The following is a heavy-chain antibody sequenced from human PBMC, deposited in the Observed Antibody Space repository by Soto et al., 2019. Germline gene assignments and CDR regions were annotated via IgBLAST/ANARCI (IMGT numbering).Heavy chain of an antibody. CDR2: INHSGST. J-gene: IGHJ4*02. CDR1: GGSFSGYY. V-gene: IGHV4-34*01. CDR3: ARGPRFLDHTFGGVSLWVY. D-gene: IGHD3-16*01. Sequence: SETLSLTCAVYGGSFSGYYWSWIRQPPGKGLEWIGEINHSGSTNYNPSLKSRVTISVDTSKNQFSLKLSSVTAADTAVYYCARGPRFLDHTFGGVSLWVYWGQGTLVTVSS.